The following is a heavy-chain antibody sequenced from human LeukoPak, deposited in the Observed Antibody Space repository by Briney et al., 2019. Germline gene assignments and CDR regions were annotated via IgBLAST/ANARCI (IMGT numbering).Heavy chain of an antibody. J-gene: IGHJ4*02. D-gene: IGHD6-13*01. Sequence: SETPSLTCTVSGGSISSYYWSWIRQPPEKGLEWIGYIYYSGSTNYNPSLKSRVTISVDTSKNQFSLKLSSVTAADTAVYYCARASRADSSSWYAPDYWGQGTLVTVSS. CDR3: ARASRADSSSWYAPDY. V-gene: IGHV4-59*01. CDR1: GGSISSYY. CDR2: IYYSGST.